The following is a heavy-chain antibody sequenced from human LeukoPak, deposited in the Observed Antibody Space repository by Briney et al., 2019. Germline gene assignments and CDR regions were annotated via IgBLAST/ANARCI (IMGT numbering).Heavy chain of an antibody. Sequence: ASVRVSCKAPGYTFTSYGISWVRQAPGQGLEWMGWISAYNGNTNYAQKLQGRVTMTTDTSTSTAYMELRSLRSDDTAVYYCASMVGAAGTGGYFDYWGQGTLVTVSS. D-gene: IGHD6-19*01. J-gene: IGHJ4*02. CDR2: ISAYNGNT. CDR1: GYTFTSYG. V-gene: IGHV1-18*01. CDR3: ASMVGAAGTGGYFDY.